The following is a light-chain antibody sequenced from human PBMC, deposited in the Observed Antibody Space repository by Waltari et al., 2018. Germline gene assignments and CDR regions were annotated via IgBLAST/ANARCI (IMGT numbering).Light chain of an antibody. Sequence: EIVLTQSPATLSLSPGERATLSCRASHSVSTFLAWYQQKPGQSPRLLIYDVYFRATGIPIRFSGSGSETDFTLTISSLEPEDFAVYYCQQRRNWPTFGGGTKVEVK. CDR3: QQRRNWPT. V-gene: IGKV3-11*01. J-gene: IGKJ4*01. CDR2: DVY. CDR1: HSVSTF.